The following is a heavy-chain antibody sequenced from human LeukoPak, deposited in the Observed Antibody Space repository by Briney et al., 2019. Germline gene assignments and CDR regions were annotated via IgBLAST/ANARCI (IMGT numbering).Heavy chain of an antibody. V-gene: IGHV4-30-4*08. CDR2: IYYSGST. CDR3: ARALEITMVRGGESDI. CDR1: GGSISSGDYY. Sequence: SETLSLTCTVSGGSISSGDYYWSWIRQPPGKGLEWIGYIYYSGSTYYNPSLKSRVTISVDTSKNQFSLKLSSVTAADTAVYYCARALEITMVRGGESDIWGQGAMVTVSS. D-gene: IGHD3-10*01. J-gene: IGHJ3*02.